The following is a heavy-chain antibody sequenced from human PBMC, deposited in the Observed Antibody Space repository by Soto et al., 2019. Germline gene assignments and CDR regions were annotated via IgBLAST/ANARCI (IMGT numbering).Heavy chain of an antibody. CDR3: ARSWIRFASSSSPPTPDY. V-gene: IGHV3-48*01. CDR1: GFTFSSYS. D-gene: IGHD6-6*01. J-gene: IGHJ4*02. CDR2: ISSSSSTI. Sequence: GGSLRLSCAASGFTFSSYSMNWVRQAPGKGLEWVSYISSSSSTIYYADSVKGRFTISRDNAKNSLYLQMNSLRAEDTAVYYCARSWIRFASSSSPPTPDYWGQGTLVTVSS.